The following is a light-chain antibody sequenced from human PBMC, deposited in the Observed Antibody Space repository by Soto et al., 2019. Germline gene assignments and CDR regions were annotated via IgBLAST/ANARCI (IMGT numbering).Light chain of an antibody. Sequence: DIQMTQSPSTLSASVGDRVTITFRASQSISNYLNWYQQKPGKAPNLLIHAASSLQSGVPPRFSGSGSGTDFTLTISSLQPEDFATYFCQQSYRNPITFGQGTRLEIK. CDR1: QSISNY. V-gene: IGKV1-39*01. CDR3: QQSYRNPIT. CDR2: AAS. J-gene: IGKJ5*01.